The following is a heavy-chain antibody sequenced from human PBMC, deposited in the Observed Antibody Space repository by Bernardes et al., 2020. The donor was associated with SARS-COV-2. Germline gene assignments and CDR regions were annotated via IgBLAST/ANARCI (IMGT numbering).Heavy chain of an antibody. J-gene: IGHJ4*02. V-gene: IGHV5-10-1*01. CDR3: ARQGPYYYDSSGLLGEDY. Sequence: GESLKISCKGSGYSFTSYWISWVRQMPGKGLEWMGRIDPSDSYTNYSPSFQGHVTISADKSISTAYLQWSSLKASDTAMYYCARQGPYYYDSSGLLGEDYWGQGTLVTVSS. CDR1: GYSFTSYW. CDR2: IDPSDSYT. D-gene: IGHD3-22*01.